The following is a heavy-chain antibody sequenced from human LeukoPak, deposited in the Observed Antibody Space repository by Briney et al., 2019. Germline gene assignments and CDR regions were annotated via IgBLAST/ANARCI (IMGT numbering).Heavy chain of an antibody. J-gene: IGHJ4*02. CDR2: VYYSGST. Sequence: SETLSLTCSVSGGSISSYYWSFIRQPPGKGLEWIGYVYYSGSTNYNPSLKSRVTISVDTSKNQFSLKLSSVAAADTAVYYCARHYISGYFFDYWGQGTLVTVSS. CDR3: ARHYISGYFFDY. CDR1: GGSISSYY. D-gene: IGHD1-14*01. V-gene: IGHV4-59*08.